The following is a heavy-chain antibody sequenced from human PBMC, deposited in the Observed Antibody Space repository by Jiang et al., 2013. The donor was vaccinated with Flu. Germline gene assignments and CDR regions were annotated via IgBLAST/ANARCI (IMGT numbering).Heavy chain of an antibody. D-gene: IGHD1-26*01. CDR3: ARDLEYSGSFPGLDY. J-gene: IGHJ4*02. CDR2: TYYRSKWYN. Sequence: QTLSLTCAISGDSVSSNSAAWNWIRQSHREALSGWERTYYRSKWYNDYAVSVKSRITINPDTSKNQFSLQLNSVTPEDTAVYYCARDLEYSGSFPGLDYWGQGTLVTVSS. CDR1: GDSVSSNSAA. V-gene: IGHV6-1*01.